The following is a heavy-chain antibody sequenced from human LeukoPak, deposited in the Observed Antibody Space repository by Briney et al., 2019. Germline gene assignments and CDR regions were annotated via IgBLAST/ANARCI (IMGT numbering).Heavy chain of an antibody. CDR1: GGSFSGYY. CDR3: AGDRNGEDY. D-gene: IGHD7-27*01. J-gene: IGHJ4*02. V-gene: IGHV4-34*01. CDR2: INHSGSN. Sequence: SETLSLTCAVYGGSFSGYYWSWIRQPPGKGLEWIGEINHSGSNKYNASLKSRVTISVDTSNNQFSLKLSSVTAADTAVYYCAGDRNGEDYWVQGTLVTVSS.